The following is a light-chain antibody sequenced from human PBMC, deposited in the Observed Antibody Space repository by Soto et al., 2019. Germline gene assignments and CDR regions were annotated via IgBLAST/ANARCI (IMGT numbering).Light chain of an antibody. Sequence: QSVLTQPPSVSAAPGQTVTISCSGRSSNVGDNFVAWYQQLPGAAPQLLIYDDDKRPSGIPDRFSGSKSGTSATLGISGLQTGDEADYYCGVWDDSLSARLFGGGTKVTVL. V-gene: IGLV1-51*01. J-gene: IGLJ2*01. CDR2: DDD. CDR1: SSNVGDNF. CDR3: GVWDDSLSARL.